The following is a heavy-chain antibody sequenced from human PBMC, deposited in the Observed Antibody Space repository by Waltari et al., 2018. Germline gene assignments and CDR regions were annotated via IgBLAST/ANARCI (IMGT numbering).Heavy chain of an antibody. CDR1: GGTFSSYA. V-gene: IGHV1-69*14. J-gene: IGHJ3*02. CDR3: ARSVGVVVINAFDI. Sequence: QVQLVQSGAEVKKPGSSVKVSCKASGGTFSSYAISWVRQAPGQGLEWMGGIIPSCGTANYAQKFQGRVTITADKSTSTAYMELSSLRSEDTAVYYCARSVGVVVINAFDIWGQGTMATVSS. D-gene: IGHD3-22*01. CDR2: IIPSCGTA.